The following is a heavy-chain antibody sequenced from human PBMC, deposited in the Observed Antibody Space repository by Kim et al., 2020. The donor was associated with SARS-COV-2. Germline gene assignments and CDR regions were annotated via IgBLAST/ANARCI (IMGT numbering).Heavy chain of an antibody. CDR1: GFTFSNAW. CDR2: IKSKTDGGTT. J-gene: IGHJ4*02. D-gene: IGHD3-16*01. CDR3: HWGSSIDY. Sequence: GGSLRLSCAASGFTFSNAWMTWVPQAPGKGLEWVGRIKSKTDGGTTDYAAPVKGRFTISRDDSRNTLYLQINSLKTEDTAVYYCHWGSSIDYWGQGTLVTVSS. V-gene: IGHV3-15*01.